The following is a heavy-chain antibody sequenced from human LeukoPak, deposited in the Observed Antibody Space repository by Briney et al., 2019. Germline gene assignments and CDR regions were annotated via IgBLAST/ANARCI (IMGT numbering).Heavy chain of an antibody. V-gene: IGHV3-15*07. CDR1: GLTFSNAW. CDR3: TTDILPMVETNY. D-gene: IGHD4-23*01. Sequence: PGGSLRLSCAASGLTFSNAWMNWVRQAPGKGLEWVGRIKSKTDGGTTDYAAPVKGRFTISRDDSKNTLYLQMNSLKTEDTAVYYCTTDILPMVETNYWGQGTLVTVSS. CDR2: IKSKTDGGTT. J-gene: IGHJ4*02.